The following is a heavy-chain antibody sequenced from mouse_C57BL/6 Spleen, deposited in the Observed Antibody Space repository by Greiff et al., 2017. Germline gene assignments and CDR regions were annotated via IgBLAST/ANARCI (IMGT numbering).Heavy chain of an antibody. D-gene: IGHD1-1*01. CDR2: IYPGSGNT. CDR3: ARGAVVSHYFDY. V-gene: IGHV1-66*01. J-gene: IGHJ2*01. Sequence: QVQLQQSGPELVKPGASVKISCKASGYSFTSYYIHWVKQRPGQGLEWIGWIYPGSGNTKYNEKFKGKATLTADTSSSTAYMQLSSLTSDDSAVYYCARGAVVSHYFDYWGQGTTLTVSS. CDR1: GYSFTSYY.